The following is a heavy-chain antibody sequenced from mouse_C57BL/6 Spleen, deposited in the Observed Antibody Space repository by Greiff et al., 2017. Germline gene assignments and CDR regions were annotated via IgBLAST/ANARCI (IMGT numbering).Heavy chain of an antibody. Sequence: QVQLQQPGAELVRPGSSVKLSCKASGYTFTSYWMHLVKQRPIQGLEWIGNIDPSDSETHYTQKFKDKATLTVDKSSSTAYMQLSSLTSEDSAVYYCARSVLPRYFDVWGTGTTVTVSS. CDR2: IDPSDSET. CDR1: GYTFTSYW. J-gene: IGHJ1*03. CDR3: ARSVLPRYFDV. V-gene: IGHV1-52*01.